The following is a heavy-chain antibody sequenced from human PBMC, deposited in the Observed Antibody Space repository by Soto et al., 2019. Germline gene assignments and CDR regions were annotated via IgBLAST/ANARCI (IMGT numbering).Heavy chain of an antibody. CDR1: GFAFNRNW. Sequence: EVHLVESGGDLVQPGGSLTLSCVASGFAFNRNWMSWVRQAPGQGLEWVANIKPDGSERYYVDSVKGRFTITRDNAKNSVYLLMDSLRAEDTAVYYGAHHGDSDGGDYWGQGTLVTVSS. J-gene: IGHJ4*02. CDR3: AHHGDSDGGDY. V-gene: IGHV3-7*01. D-gene: IGHD4-17*01. CDR2: IKPDGSER.